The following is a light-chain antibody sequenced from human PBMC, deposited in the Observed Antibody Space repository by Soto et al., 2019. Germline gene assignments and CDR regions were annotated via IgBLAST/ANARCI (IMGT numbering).Light chain of an antibody. Sequence: EIVLTQSPGTLSLSPGERATLSCRASQSVSATYLAWYQQKPGQAPRLLIYGASNRATGIPDRFPGSGSGTDFTLTISRLEPEDFAVYFCQQYVSSPMYTFGQGTKLEIK. CDR3: QQYVSSPMYT. CDR2: GAS. CDR1: QSVSATY. J-gene: IGKJ2*01. V-gene: IGKV3-20*01.